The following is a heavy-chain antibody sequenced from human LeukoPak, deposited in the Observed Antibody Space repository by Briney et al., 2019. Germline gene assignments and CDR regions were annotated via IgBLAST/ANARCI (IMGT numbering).Heavy chain of an antibody. D-gene: IGHD6-13*01. CDR3: ARRTSRFIAAAGGYYFDY. CDR2: INHNGST. Sequence: SETLSLTCAVYGGSFSGYYWSWIRQPPGKGLEWIGEINHNGSTNYNPSLKSRVTISVDTSKNQFSLKLSSVTAADTAVYYCARRTSRFIAAAGGYYFDYWGQGTLVTVSS. J-gene: IGHJ4*02. V-gene: IGHV4-34*01. CDR1: GGSFSGYY.